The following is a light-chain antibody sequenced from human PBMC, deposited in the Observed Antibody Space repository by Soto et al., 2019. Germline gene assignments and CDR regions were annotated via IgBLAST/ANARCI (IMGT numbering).Light chain of an antibody. J-gene: IGKJ4*01. Sequence: EIQMTQSPSSLSASVGDRVTITCRASQSISSYLNWYQQKPGKAPKLLIYAASSLQSGVPSRFSGSGSGTDFTLTISSLQAEDVAVYYCQQYYSPPLTFGGGTKVDIK. CDR1: QSISSY. V-gene: IGKV1-39*01. CDR2: AAS. CDR3: QQYYSPPLT.